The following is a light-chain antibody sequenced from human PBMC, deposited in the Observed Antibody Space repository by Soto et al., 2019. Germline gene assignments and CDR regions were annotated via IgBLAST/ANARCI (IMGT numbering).Light chain of an antibody. CDR2: WAS. CDR3: QHYYSSPLT. J-gene: IGKJ4*01. CDR1: QNIDSY. Sequence: DIQMTQSPSSLSASVGDRVTITCRASQNIDSYLNWYQQKPGQPPKLLIYWASTRESGVPDRFSGSGSGTDFTLTISSLQAEDVAVYYCQHYYSSPLTFGGGTKVDNK. V-gene: IGKV4-1*01.